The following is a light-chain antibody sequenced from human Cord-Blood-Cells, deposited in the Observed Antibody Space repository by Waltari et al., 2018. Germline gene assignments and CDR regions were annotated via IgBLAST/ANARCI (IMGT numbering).Light chain of an antibody. J-gene: IGKJ2*01. Sequence: IQLTQSPSSLSASVGDRVTITCRASQSISSYLNWYQQKPGKAPKLLIYAASSLQSGGPSRFSGSGSWTDFTLTISSLQPEDFATYYCQQSYSTPYTFGQVTKLEIK. CDR3: QQSYSTPYT. CDR2: AAS. V-gene: IGKV1-39*01. CDR1: QSISSY.